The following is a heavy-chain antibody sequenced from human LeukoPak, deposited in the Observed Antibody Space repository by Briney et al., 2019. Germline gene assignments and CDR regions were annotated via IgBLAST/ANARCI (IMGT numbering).Heavy chain of an antibody. J-gene: IGHJ4*02. CDR1: GFTFSSDS. CDR3: ARDVVDTPEQNY. Sequence: GGSLRLSCAASGFTFSSDSMNWVRRAPGKGLEWVSSITSSSTYIYYADSVQGRFTVSRDNAKNSLYLQMNSLRAEDTAVYYCARDVVDTPEQNYWGQGTLVTVSS. CDR2: ITSSSTYI. V-gene: IGHV3-21*01. D-gene: IGHD5-18*01.